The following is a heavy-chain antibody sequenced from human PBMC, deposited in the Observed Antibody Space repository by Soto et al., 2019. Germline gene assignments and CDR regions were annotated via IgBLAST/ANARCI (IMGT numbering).Heavy chain of an antibody. CDR2: IWYSGSI. CDR3: ARRGGEGVPWYFDP. J-gene: IGHJ2*01. CDR1: GGSISRYY. Sequence: QVQLQESGPGLVKPSETLSLTCSISGGSISRYYWSWIRQSPGKGLEWIGYIWYSGSINYNPSLRSRVTMSVDASKNQFSLNLTSVTAADTAIYYCARRGGEGVPWYFDPWGRGTLVTVSS. V-gene: IGHV4-59*12. D-gene: IGHD3-16*01.